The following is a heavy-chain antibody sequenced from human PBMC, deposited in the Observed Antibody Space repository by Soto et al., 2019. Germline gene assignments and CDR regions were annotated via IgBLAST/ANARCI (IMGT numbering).Heavy chain of an antibody. J-gene: IGHJ6*02. Sequence: GASVKVSCEASGGTFSTYAISWVRHAPGQGLEWMGGIIPIFGTANYAQKFQGRVTITADKSTSTAYMELSSLRSEDTAVYYCASRNTYYYDSSGYYQGDGMDVWGQGTTVTVSS. CDR1: GGTFSTYA. CDR3: ASRNTYYYDSSGYYQGDGMDV. CDR2: IIPIFGTA. V-gene: IGHV1-69*06. D-gene: IGHD3-22*01.